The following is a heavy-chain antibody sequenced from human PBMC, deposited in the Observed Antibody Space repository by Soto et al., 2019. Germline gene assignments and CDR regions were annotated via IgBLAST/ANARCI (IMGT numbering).Heavy chain of an antibody. D-gene: IGHD1-1*01. CDR3: ARPWNDAWFDP. J-gene: IGHJ5*02. CDR2: IWYDGSQK. Sequence: QVHLVESGGGVVQPGRSLRLSCEGSGFVFSTYDMHWVRQAPGKGLEWVAHIWYDGSQKFYADSVKGRFTISRDNSKNTVYLQRSSLRVEATAVYYCARPWNDAWFDPWGQATLVTVSS. CDR1: GFVFSTYD. V-gene: IGHV3-33*01.